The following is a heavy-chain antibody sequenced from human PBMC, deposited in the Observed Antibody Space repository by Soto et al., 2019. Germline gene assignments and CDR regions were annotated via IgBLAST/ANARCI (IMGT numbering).Heavy chain of an antibody. CDR1: DNTVISATYY. Sequence: PSETLSLTCTVPDNTVISATYYWSWIRQPPGKGLEWIGYIYYDGGTTYNTSLKGRITISTDTSRSQLSLQLTSATPADTSVYYCASVLPGIAAAYGAFNVWGQGTMVT. J-gene: IGHJ3*01. CDR3: ASVLPGIAAAYGAFNV. V-gene: IGHV4-61*01. D-gene: IGHD6-13*01. CDR2: IYYDGGT.